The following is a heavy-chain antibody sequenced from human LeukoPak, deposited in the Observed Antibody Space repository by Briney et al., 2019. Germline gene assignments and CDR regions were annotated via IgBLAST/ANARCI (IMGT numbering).Heavy chain of an antibody. CDR3: ARVRSGSYSGWYFDL. J-gene: IGHJ2*01. D-gene: IGHD1-26*01. CDR2: INPSGGST. Sequence: GASVKVSCKASGYTFTGYYMHWVRQAPGQGLEWMGIINPSGGSTNYAQKFQARVTMTRDMSTSTVYMELSSLRSEDTAVYYCARVRSGSYSGWYFDLWGRGTLVTVSS. CDR1: GYTFTGYY. V-gene: IGHV1-46*01.